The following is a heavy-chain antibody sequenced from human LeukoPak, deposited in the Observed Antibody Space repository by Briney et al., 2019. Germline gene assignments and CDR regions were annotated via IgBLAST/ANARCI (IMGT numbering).Heavy chain of an antibody. V-gene: IGHV3-30*02. J-gene: IGHJ4*02. D-gene: IGHD5-12*01. CDR1: GFVFSDYG. CDR2: VRYDGSNE. CDR3: AKEFDSGYHSEGPKY. Sequence: GGPLRLSCAASGFVFSDYGMHWVRQAPGKGLEWVAFVRYDGSNEYYVGSVKGRFTISRDNSKNTLYLQMNSLRAEDTAVYSCAKEFDSGYHSEGPKYWVLGTLVTVSS.